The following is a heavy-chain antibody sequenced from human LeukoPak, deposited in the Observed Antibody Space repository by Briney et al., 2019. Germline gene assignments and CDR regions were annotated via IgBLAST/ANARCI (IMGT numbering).Heavy chain of an antibody. J-gene: IGHJ6*03. CDR3: ARSPLEVATEEFGYSYGYGRVGNYYYYYMDV. V-gene: IGHV4-34*01. CDR1: GGSFSGYY. D-gene: IGHD5-18*01. Sequence: PSEPLSLTCAVYGGSFSGYYWSWIRQPPGKGLEWIGEINHSGSTNYNPSLKSRVTISVDTSKNQFSLKLSSVTAADTAVYYCARSPLEVATEEFGYSYGYGRVGNYYYYYMDVWGKGTTVTVSS. CDR2: INHSGST.